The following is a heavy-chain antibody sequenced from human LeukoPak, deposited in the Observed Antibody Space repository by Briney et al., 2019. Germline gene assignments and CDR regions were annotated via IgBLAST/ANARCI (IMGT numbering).Heavy chain of an antibody. J-gene: IGHJ5*02. Sequence: PSETLSLTCSVSGGSISSPNHDWAWIRQPPGQGLEWIGCICDSATTYYNLSLKSRVTLALDTSQNQFSLKLSSVTAADAAIYFCTRRLSANTCVGNWFDPWGQGTLVTVSP. V-gene: IGHV4-39*01. CDR2: ICDSATT. CDR3: TRRLSANTCVGNWFDP. D-gene: IGHD5/OR15-5a*01. CDR1: GGSISSPNHD.